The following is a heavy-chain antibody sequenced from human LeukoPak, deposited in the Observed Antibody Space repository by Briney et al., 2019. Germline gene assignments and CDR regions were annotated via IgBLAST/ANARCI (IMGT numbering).Heavy chain of an antibody. J-gene: IGHJ4*02. CDR2: IYYSGST. Sequence: PSETLSLTCTASGGSISSYYWSWIRQPPGKGLEWIGHIYYSGSTNYNPSLKSRVTISLDTSKNQFSLKLNSVTAADTAVYYCTRDPGPDTSGWYIVDYWGQGTLVTVSS. D-gene: IGHD6-19*01. CDR1: GGSISSYY. V-gene: IGHV4-59*01. CDR3: TRDPGPDTSGWYIVDY.